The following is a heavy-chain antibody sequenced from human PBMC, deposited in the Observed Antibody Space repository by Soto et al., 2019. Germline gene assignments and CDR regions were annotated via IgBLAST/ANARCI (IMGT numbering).Heavy chain of an antibody. J-gene: IGHJ4*02. Sequence: SETLSLTCAVYGGSFSGYYWSWIRQPPGKGLEWIGEINHSGSTNYNPSLKSRVTISVDTSKNQFSLKLSSVTAADTAVYYCARRPLRGAFHWGQGTLVTVSS. CDR1: GGSFSGYY. V-gene: IGHV4-34*01. D-gene: IGHD3-10*01. CDR3: ARRPLRGAFH. CDR2: INHSGST.